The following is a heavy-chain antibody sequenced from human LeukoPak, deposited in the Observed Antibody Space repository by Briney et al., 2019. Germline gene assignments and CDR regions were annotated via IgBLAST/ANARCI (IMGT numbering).Heavy chain of an antibody. V-gene: IGHV3-48*01. CDR3: PRVTYYDRSAYFDAFDI. CDR2: ISSSSTTI. D-gene: IGHD3-22*01. J-gene: IGHJ3*02. Sequence: GGFLRLSCAASGFTFSSYAMSWVRQAPGKGLEWVSYISSSSTTIYQADSVKGRFTISRDNAKNSLNLQMNSLRAEDTAVYYCPRVTYYDRSAYFDAFDIWGQGTMVTVSS. CDR1: GFTFSSYA.